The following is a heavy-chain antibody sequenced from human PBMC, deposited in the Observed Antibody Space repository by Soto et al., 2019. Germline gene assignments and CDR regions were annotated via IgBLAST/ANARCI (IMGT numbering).Heavy chain of an antibody. V-gene: IGHV3-66*01. CDR3: AGGYSSRGRSAFDI. D-gene: IGHD6-13*01. Sequence: EVQLVESGGGLVQPGGSLRLSCAASGFTVSSNYMSWVRQAPGKGLEWVSVIYSGGSTYYADSVEGRFTISRDNPKNKLYLQRNSLRADDTAVCYCAGGYSSRGRSAFDIWGQGPMVTVSS. CDR1: GFTVSSNY. CDR2: IYSGGST. J-gene: IGHJ3*02.